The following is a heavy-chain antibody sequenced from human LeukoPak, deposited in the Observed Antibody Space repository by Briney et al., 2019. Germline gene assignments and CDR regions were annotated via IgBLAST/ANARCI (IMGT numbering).Heavy chain of an antibody. J-gene: IGHJ6*02. D-gene: IGHD3-10*01. V-gene: IGHV4-38-2*01. CDR2: IYYSGST. Sequence: GSLRLSCAASGFTFSGYAMSWVRQAPGKGLEWIGSIYYSGSTYYNPSLKSRVTISVDTSKNQFSLKLSSVTAADTAVYYCARVKIGGLAAPGYYSYGMDVWGQGTTVIVSS. CDR3: ARVKIGGLAAPGYYSYGMDV. CDR1: GFTFSGYA.